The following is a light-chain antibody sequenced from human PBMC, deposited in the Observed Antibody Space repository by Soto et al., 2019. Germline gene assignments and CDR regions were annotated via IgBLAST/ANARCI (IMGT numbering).Light chain of an antibody. V-gene: IGKV3-15*01. CDR2: IAS. J-gene: IGKJ1*01. Sequence: EIVMTQSQAALSVSPGERVTLSCSASQSISSNLAWYQQKPGQAPRLLIYIASIRATGIPARFSGSGSGTEFTLTISSLQSEDSALYYCQQYTTWPSWTFGQGTKVDI. CDR3: QQYTTWPSWT. CDR1: QSISSN.